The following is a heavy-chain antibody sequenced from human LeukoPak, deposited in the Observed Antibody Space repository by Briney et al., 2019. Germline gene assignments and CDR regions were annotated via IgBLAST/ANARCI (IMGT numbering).Heavy chain of an antibody. Sequence: SETLSLTCTVSGGSISSHYWSWIRQPPGKGLEWIGYIYYSGSTNYNPSLKSRVTISVDTSKNQFSLKLSSVTAADTAAYYCASGGYSYGSVDYWGQGTLVTVSS. V-gene: IGHV4-59*11. J-gene: IGHJ4*02. CDR1: GGSISSHY. CDR3: ASGGYSYGSVDY. D-gene: IGHD5-18*01. CDR2: IYYSGST.